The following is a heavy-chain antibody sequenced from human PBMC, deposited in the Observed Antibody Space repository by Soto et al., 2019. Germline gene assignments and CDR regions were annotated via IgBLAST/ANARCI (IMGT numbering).Heavy chain of an antibody. Sequence: SETLSLTCTVSGGSISSYYWSWIRQPPGKGLEWIGYIYYSGSTKYNPSLKSRMTISVDTSKNLFSLKLSSVTAADTAVYYCATAADYWNNHYYYMDVWGKGTTVTVSS. V-gene: IGHV4-59*01. CDR2: IYYSGST. CDR1: GGSISSYY. D-gene: IGHD1-1*01. CDR3: ATAADYWNNHYYYMDV. J-gene: IGHJ6*03.